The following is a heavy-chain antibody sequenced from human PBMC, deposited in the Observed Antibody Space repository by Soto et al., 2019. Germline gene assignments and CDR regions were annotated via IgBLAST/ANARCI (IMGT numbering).Heavy chain of an antibody. V-gene: IGHV1-8*01. CDR1: GYTFTSYD. Sequence: QVHLVQSGAEVQKPGASVKVSCKASGYTFTSYDINWVRQVAGQGLEWMGWMNPNSGDTAYAQEFQGRVTMSRNNSISIAYMELSSLRPADTAVYYCARGLKMLRVFGLKTYYYYYMDVWGKGTTVTLSS. CDR3: ARGLKMLRVFGLKTYYYYYMDV. D-gene: IGHD3-10*01. CDR2: MNPNSGDT. J-gene: IGHJ6*03.